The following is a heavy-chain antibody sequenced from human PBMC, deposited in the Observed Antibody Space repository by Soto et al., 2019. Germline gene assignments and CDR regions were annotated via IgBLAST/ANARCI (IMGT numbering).Heavy chain of an antibody. D-gene: IGHD5-12*01. Sequence: QVQLVESGGAAVQPGRSLRLPCVGSGFTFSNYGMHWVRQAPGKGLEWVAVQWFDGSNKFHTDSVQGRFTISRDNSQNTLYLQMNSLRAEDTAVYYCARDVGDVMSTIQGHGMDVWGQGTTVTVSS. CDR3: ARDVGDVMSTIQGHGMDV. V-gene: IGHV3-33*01. CDR1: GFTFSNYG. CDR2: QWFDGSNK. J-gene: IGHJ6*02.